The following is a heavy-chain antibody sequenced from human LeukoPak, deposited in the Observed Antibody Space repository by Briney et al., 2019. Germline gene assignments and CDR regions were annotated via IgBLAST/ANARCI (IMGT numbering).Heavy chain of an antibody. J-gene: IGHJ5*02. D-gene: IGHD1-26*01. Sequence: GGSLRLSCAASGFSVSTNFMGWVRQAPGRGLEWVSVIYNSGNTYYANSVKGRFTVSRDISKNTVYLQMTSLRAEDTAVYYCARRDYSGGSGGYWFDPWGQGILVTVSS. V-gene: IGHV3-53*01. CDR1: GFSVSTNF. CDR2: IYNSGNT. CDR3: ARRDYSGGSGGYWFDP.